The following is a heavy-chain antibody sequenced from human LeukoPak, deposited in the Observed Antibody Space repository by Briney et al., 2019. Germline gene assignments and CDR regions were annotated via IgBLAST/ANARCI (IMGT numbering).Heavy chain of an antibody. CDR1: GGSISSYY. J-gene: IGHJ4*02. V-gene: IGHV4-59*01. CDR3: ARERRGVITKVFDY. D-gene: IGHD3-10*01. Sequence: SETLSLTCTVSGGSISSYYWSWIRQPPGKGLEWIGYIYYSGSTNYNPSLKSRVTISVDTSKNQFSLKLSSVTAADTAVYYCARERRGVITKVFDYWGQGTLVTVSS. CDR2: IYYSGST.